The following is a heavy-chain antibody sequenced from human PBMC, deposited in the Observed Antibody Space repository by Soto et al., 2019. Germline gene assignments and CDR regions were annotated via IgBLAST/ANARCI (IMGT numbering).Heavy chain of an antibody. CDR2: ITTTSGTI. J-gene: IGHJ3*02. D-gene: IGHD3-10*01. Sequence: PGGSLRLSCAASGFSFSTYALNWVRQAPGKGLEWVSYITTTSGTIFYANSVKGRFTISRDNARNSLYLQMNSLRVEDTAVYYCARKKYGSDTFDIWGQGTMVTVS. V-gene: IGHV3-48*01. CDR1: GFSFSTYA. CDR3: ARKKYGSDTFDI.